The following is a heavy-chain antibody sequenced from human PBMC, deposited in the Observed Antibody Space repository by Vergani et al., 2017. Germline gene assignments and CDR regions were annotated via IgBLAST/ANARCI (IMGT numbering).Heavy chain of an antibody. CDR2: INHSGST. Sequence: QVQLQQWGAGLLKPSETLSLTCAVYGGSFSGYYWSWIRQPPGKGLEWIGEINHSGSTNYNPSLKSRVTISVDTSKNQFSLKLTPVTAADTAVYYCAGGARRGYYDFWSGSGWFDPWGQGTLVTVSS. J-gene: IGHJ5*02. CDR3: AGGARRGYYDFWSGSGWFDP. V-gene: IGHV4-34*01. D-gene: IGHD3-3*01. CDR1: GGSFSGYY.